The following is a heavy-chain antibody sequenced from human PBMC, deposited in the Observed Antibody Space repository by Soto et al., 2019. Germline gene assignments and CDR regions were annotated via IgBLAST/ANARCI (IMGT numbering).Heavy chain of an antibody. D-gene: IGHD3-16*01. J-gene: IGHJ4*02. CDR1: GFTFSRDW. Sequence: EVQLVESGGDLVQPGGSLRLSCAASGFTFSRDWMHWVCQAPGKGLVWVSRINSDGSSTSYADSVKGRFTISRDNAKNRLYLQMNSLRVEDTAVYYCVRDPYVRGYWGQGTLVTVSS. CDR2: INSDGSST. V-gene: IGHV3-74*01. CDR3: VRDPYVRGY.